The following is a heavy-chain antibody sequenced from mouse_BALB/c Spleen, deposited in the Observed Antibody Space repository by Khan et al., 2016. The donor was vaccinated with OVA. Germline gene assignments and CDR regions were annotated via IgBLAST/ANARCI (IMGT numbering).Heavy chain of an antibody. CDR2: IRYDGDS. CDR3: ARGGSSGPAWFTS. CDR1: GYSITSGYF. Sequence: EVQLQESGPGLVKPSQSLSLTCSVTGYSITSGYFWNWIRQFPGNILEWMGYIRYDGDSNYNPSLKNRISITRDTSKNQFFLRLNSVTPEDTATYYCARGGSSGPAWFTSWGQGTLLTVSA. J-gene: IGHJ3*01. V-gene: IGHV3-6*02. D-gene: IGHD3-1*01.